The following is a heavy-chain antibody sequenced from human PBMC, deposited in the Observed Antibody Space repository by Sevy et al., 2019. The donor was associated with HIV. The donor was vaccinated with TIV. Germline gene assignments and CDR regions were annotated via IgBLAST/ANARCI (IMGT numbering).Heavy chain of an antibody. CDR2: FSFGCGRI. J-gene: IGHJ4*02. CDR3: AREGCTQPHDY. Sequence: GGSLRLSCAASGFTFAKYSMSWVRQAPGKGLEWVSTFSFGCGRINYADSVKVRFTISRDDSKNTLFLQRNGLRAEDTATYFCAREGCTQPHDYWGQGPLVTVSS. D-gene: IGHD2-8*01. V-gene: IGHV3-23*01. CDR1: GFTFAKYS.